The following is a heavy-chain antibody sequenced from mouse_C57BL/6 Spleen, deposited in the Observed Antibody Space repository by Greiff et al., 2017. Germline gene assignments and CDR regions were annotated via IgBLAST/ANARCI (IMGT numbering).Heavy chain of an antibody. J-gene: IGHJ1*03. Sequence: EVMLVESGEGLVKPGGSLKLSCAASGFTFSSYAMSWVRQTPEKRLEWVAYISSGGDYIYYADTVKGRFTISRDNARNTLYLQMSSLKSEDTAMYYCTREEDYSNFHWYFDVWGTGTTVTVSS. CDR3: TREEDYSNFHWYFDV. CDR1: GFTFSSYA. V-gene: IGHV5-9-1*02. CDR2: ISSGGDYI. D-gene: IGHD2-5*01.